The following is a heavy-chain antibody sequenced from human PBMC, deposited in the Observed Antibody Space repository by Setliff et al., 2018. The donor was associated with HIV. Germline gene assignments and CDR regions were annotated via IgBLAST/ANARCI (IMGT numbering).Heavy chain of an antibody. V-gene: IGHV4-59*01. Sequence: SETLSLTCTVSGGSITSYYWSWIRQTPGKRLEYIGYIYYNGGTNYNPSLKSRVTISLDTSKNQFSLSLRSVTAADTAVYFCARERPQSHFFDYWGLGTLVTVSS. D-gene: IGHD6-19*01. CDR3: ARERPQSHFFDY. CDR2: IYYNGGT. J-gene: IGHJ4*02. CDR1: GGSITSYY.